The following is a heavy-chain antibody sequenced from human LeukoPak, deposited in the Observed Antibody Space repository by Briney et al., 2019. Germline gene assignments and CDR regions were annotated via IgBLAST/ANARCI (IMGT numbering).Heavy chain of an antibody. J-gene: IGHJ4*02. CDR3: GRVIVGGTTGDH. D-gene: IGHD1-26*01. CDR1: GFTFSSFG. Sequence: PGGSLRLSCAASGFTFSSFGMNWVRQAPGMGLEWVSSISTNSIYKYYADSMKGRFTISRDNSKNSLYLEMNSLRVEDTAVYYCGRVIVGGTTGDHWRQGTLVTVSS. CDR2: ISTNSIYK. V-gene: IGHV3-21*01.